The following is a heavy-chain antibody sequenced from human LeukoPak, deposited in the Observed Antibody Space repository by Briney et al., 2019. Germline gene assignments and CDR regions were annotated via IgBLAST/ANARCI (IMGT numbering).Heavy chain of an antibody. J-gene: IGHJ4*02. CDR2: ISTSSSYI. CDR1: GFTFSSYS. CDR3: AKEIYYDSTGPQY. V-gene: IGHV3-21*04. D-gene: IGHD3-22*01. Sequence: GGSLRLSCAASGFTFSSYSMNWVRQAPGKGLEWVSSISTSSSYIHYADSVKGRFTISRDNAKNSLYLQMNSLRAEDTAVYHCAKEIYYDSTGPQYWGQGTLVTVSS.